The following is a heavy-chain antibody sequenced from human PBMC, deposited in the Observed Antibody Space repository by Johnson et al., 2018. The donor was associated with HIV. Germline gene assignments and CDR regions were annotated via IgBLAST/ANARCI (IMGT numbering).Heavy chain of an antibody. CDR1: GFTFSSYW. D-gene: IGHD4-11*01. J-gene: IGHJ3*02. V-gene: IGHV3-74*01. CDR3: AKGWDPMTTVNTFAFDI. Sequence: EQLVESGGDLVQPGGSLRLSCAASGFTFSSYWMHWVRQDPGKGLVWVSRIKSDGSYTSYADSVKGRFTISRDNAKNTLYQQMNTLSAEDAAVYYCAKGWDPMTTVNTFAFDIWGQGTMVTVSS. CDR2: IKSDGSYT.